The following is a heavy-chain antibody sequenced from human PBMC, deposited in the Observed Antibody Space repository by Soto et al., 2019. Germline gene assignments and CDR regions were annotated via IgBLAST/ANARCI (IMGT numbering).Heavy chain of an antibody. D-gene: IGHD1-1*01. Sequence: EVQLLESGGGLVQPGGSLRLSCAVSGFRYSTYGVTWVRQAPGKGLEWVSGVSGGSGTTHYKDSVRGRFTVTGDNSKKTVYREMNSLRLEDTAVYYCTSWNGYADYWGQGTVVTVSS. CDR3: TSWNGYADY. CDR2: VSGGSGTT. J-gene: IGHJ4*02. CDR1: GFRYSTYG. V-gene: IGHV3-23*01.